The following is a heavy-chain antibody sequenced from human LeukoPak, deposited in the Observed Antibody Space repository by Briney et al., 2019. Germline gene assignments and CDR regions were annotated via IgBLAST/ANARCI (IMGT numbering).Heavy chain of an antibody. CDR2: INPSGGST. D-gene: IGHD6-13*01. Sequence: ASVKVSCKASGGTFSSYAISWVRQAPGQGLEWMGIINPSGGSTSYAQKFQGRVTMTRDMSTSTVYMELSSLRSEDTAVYYCARDGNSSSWYDPANFDYWGQGTLVTVSS. J-gene: IGHJ4*02. CDR1: GGTFSSYA. V-gene: IGHV1-46*01. CDR3: ARDGNSSSWYDPANFDY.